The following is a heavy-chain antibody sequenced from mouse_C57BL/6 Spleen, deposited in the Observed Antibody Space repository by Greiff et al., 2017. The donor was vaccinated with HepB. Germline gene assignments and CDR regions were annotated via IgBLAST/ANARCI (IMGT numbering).Heavy chain of an antibody. CDR2: IDPETGGT. V-gene: IGHV1-15*01. J-gene: IGHJ3*01. Sequence: VKLMESGAELVRPGASVTLSCKASGYTFTDYEMHWVKQTPVHGLEWIGAIDPETGGTAYNQKFKGKAILTADKSSSTAYMALRSLTSEDSAVYYCTKEIYYGLAYWGQGTLVTVSA. D-gene: IGHD2-1*01. CDR3: TKEIYYGLAY. CDR1: GYTFTDYE.